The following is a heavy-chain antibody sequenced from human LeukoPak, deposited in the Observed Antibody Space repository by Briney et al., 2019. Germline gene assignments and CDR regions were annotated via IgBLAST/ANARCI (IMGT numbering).Heavy chain of an antibody. D-gene: IGHD3-22*01. J-gene: IGHJ3*02. CDR1: GYSFTSYW. Sequence: GESLKISCKGSGYSFTSYWIGWVRQMPGKGLEWMGIIYPGDSDTRNSPSFQGQVTVSADKSINTAYLQWSSLKASDTAMYYCARRGDSSGYYYLGGDPFDIWGQGTMVTVSS. CDR3: ARRGDSSGYYYLGGDPFDI. V-gene: IGHV5-51*01. CDR2: IYPGDSDT.